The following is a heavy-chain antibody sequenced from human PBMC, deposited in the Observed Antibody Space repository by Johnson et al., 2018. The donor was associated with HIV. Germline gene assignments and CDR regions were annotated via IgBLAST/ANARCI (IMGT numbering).Heavy chain of an antibody. CDR1: GFTFSSYA. J-gene: IGHJ3*02. V-gene: IGHV3-30-3*01. CDR2: ISSDGSNK. CDR3: AKDMERYSYGPDAFDI. Sequence: QVQLVESGGGVVQPGRSLRLSCAASGFTFSSYAMHWVRQAPGKGLEWVAVISSDGSNKYYADSVKGRFTISRDNAKNSLYLQMNSLRAEDTALYYCAKDMERYSYGPDAFDIWGQGTMVTVSS. D-gene: IGHD5-18*01.